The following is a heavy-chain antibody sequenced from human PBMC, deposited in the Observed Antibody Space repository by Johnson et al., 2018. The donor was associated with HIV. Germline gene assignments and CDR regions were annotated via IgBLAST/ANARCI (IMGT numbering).Heavy chain of an antibody. CDR2: IYSGGST. J-gene: IGHJ3*02. Sequence: VQLVESGGGLVQPGGSLRLSCATSGFTVSNNYMSWVRQAPGKGLEWVSVIYSGGSTYYADSVKGRFTISRDNSKNTLYLQMNSLRAEDTAVYYCARGLGDSSGYTDAFDILGQGTMVTVSS. D-gene: IGHD3-22*01. V-gene: IGHV3-66*01. CDR3: ARGLGDSSGYTDAFDI. CDR1: GFTVSNNY.